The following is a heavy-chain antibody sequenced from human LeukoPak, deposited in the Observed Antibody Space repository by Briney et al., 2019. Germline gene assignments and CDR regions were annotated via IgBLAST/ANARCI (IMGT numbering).Heavy chain of an antibody. D-gene: IGHD1-26*01. Sequence: ASVKVSCKASGYTFTDYYMHWVRQAPGQGFEWMGRINPYSGGTNYAQKFQGRVTMTRDTSISTAYMELSRLRSDDAAVYYCARDNSGNYEGWFDYWGQGTLVTVSS. CDR1: GYTFTDYY. J-gene: IGHJ4*02. CDR3: ARDNSGNYEGWFDY. V-gene: IGHV1-2*06. CDR2: INPYSGGT.